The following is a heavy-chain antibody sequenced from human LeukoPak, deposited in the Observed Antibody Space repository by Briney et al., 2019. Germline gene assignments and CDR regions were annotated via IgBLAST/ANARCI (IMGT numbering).Heavy chain of an antibody. D-gene: IGHD5-12*01. CDR3: ARDGYSGYDYYYYGMDV. V-gene: IGHV4-30-4*01. CDR1: GGSISSGDYY. Sequence: SETLSLICTVSGGSISSGDYYWSWLRQPPGKGLEWIGYIYYSGSTYYNPSLKSRVTISVDTSRNQFSLKLSSVTAADTAVYYCARDGYSGYDYYYYGMDVWGQGTTVTVSS. J-gene: IGHJ6*02. CDR2: IYYSGST.